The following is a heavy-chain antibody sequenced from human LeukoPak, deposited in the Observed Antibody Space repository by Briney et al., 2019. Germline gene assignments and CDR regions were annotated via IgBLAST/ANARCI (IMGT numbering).Heavy chain of an antibody. CDR2: INHSGST. CDR3: ARDHLPHGSGWPNNWFDP. V-gene: IGHV4-34*01. Sequence: KPSETLSLTCAVYGGSFSGYYWSWIRQPPGKGLEWIGEINHSGSTNYNPSLKSRVTISVDTSKNQFSLKLSSVTAADTAVYYCARDHLPHGSGWPNNWFDPWGQGTLVTVSS. D-gene: IGHD6-19*01. J-gene: IGHJ5*02. CDR1: GGSFSGYY.